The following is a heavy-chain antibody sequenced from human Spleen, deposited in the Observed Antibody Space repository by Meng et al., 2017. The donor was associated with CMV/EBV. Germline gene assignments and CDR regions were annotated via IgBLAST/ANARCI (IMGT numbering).Heavy chain of an antibody. D-gene: IGHD5-18*01. CDR2: ISWNSVSI. CDR3: AKYSYDSYYYYGMDV. V-gene: IGHV3-9*01. Sequence: SLKISCVASGFTFGDYAVHWVRQAPGKGLEWVSGISWNSVSIDYADSVKGRFTISRDNAKNSLYLQMNSLRAEDTVVYYCAKYSYDSYYYYGMDVWGQGTTVTVSS. J-gene: IGHJ6*02. CDR1: GFTFGDYA.